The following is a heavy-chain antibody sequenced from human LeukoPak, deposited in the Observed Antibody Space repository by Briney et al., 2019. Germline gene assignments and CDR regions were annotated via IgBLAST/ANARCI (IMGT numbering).Heavy chain of an antibody. CDR2: ITWDGTMS. J-gene: IGHJ4*02. V-gene: IGHV3-43*01. CDR1: GFRFEDYT. CDR3: AKDIISAGYDISLDD. Sequence: GGSLRLSCAGSGFRFEDYTFHWVRQAPGKGLEWVAVITWDGTMSAYADSVKGRFTISRDNNENSLSLEMTRLTTEDTAFYYCAKDIISAGYDISLDDWGQGTLVTVSS. D-gene: IGHD5-12*01.